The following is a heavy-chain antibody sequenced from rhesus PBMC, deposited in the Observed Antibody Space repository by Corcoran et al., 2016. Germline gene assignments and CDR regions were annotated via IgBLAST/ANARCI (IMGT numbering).Heavy chain of an antibody. CDR3: ARGYCIGSDCYAYFDY. V-gene: IGHV1-111*02. CDR2: VDPEDGEA. CDR1: GYTFTDYY. J-gene: IGHJ4*01. Sequence: EVQLVQSGAEVMKPGASVKISCKASGYTFTDYYIHWVLQAPGKGLEWMGRVDPEDGEAIHEQTFQDRVTITEDTSTDTAYMELSRLRSEETAMYYCARGYCIGSDCYAYFDYWGQGVLVTVSS. D-gene: IGHD2-21*01.